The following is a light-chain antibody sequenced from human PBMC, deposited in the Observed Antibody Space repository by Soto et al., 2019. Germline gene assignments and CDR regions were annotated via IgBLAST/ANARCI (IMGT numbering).Light chain of an antibody. CDR2: AAS. J-gene: IGKJ1*01. CDR1: QSISGY. V-gene: IGKV1-39*01. Sequence: DIQLTPPPPPLSPSVGHSAPITSRARQSISGYLNWYQQKPGKAPKLLIYAASSLQSGVPSRFSGSGSGTDFTLTISSLQPEDFATYYCQQYNNWPRTFGQGTKV. CDR3: QQYNNWPRT.